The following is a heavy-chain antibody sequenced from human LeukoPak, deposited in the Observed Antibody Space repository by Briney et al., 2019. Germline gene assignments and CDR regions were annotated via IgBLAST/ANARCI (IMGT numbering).Heavy chain of an antibody. V-gene: IGHV3-30*02. CDR3: AKVLATVTRPLFDY. J-gene: IGHJ4*02. CDR1: GFTFSSYG. CDR2: IRYDGSNK. D-gene: IGHD4-17*01. Sequence: GGSLRLSCAASGFTFSSYGMHWVRQAPGKGLEWVAFIRYDGSNKYYADSVKGRFTISRDNSKNTLYLQMNSLRAEDTAVYYCAKVLATVTRPLFDYWGQGTLVTVSS.